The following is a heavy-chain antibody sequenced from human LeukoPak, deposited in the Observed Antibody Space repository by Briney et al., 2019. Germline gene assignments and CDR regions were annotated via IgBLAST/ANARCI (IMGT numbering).Heavy chain of an antibody. J-gene: IGHJ4*02. Sequence: PSQTLSLTCTVSDGSNSSGGYYWSWIRQPPGKGLEWIGYIYYSGSTYHNPSLKSRVTISVDTSKNQFSLKLSSVTAADTAVYYWACYTEPAGGYDFPPLFDYWGQGTLVTVSS. CDR1: DGSNSSGGYY. V-gene: IGHV4-31*03. D-gene: IGHD5-12*01. CDR2: IYYSGST. CDR3: ACYTEPAGGYDFPPLFDY.